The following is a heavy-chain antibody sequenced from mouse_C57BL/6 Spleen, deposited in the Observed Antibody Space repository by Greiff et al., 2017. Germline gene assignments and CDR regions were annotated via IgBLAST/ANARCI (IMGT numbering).Heavy chain of an antibody. J-gene: IGHJ1*03. V-gene: IGHV1-15*01. CDR3: TRQLLRYQRYFDV. CDR1: GYTFTDYE. D-gene: IGHD1-1*01. CDR2: IDPETGGT. Sequence: QVQLKESGAELVRPGASVTLSCKASGYTFTDYEMHWVKQTPVHGLEWIGAIDPETGGTAYNQKFKGKAILTADKSSSTAYMELRSLTSEDSAVYYCTRQLLRYQRYFDVWGTGTTVTVSS.